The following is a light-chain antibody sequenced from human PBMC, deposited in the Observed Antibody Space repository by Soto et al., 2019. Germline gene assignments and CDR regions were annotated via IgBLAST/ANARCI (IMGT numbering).Light chain of an antibody. CDR3: CSHAGSDTYV. Sequence: QSVLTQPPSTSGTPGQRVTISCSGSSSNIGSNTVNWYQHLPGTAPKLLIYSNNQRPSGVPDRFSGSKSGTSASLAVSGLQSEDEADYYCCSHAGSDTYVFGTGTKVTVL. CDR2: SNN. V-gene: IGLV1-44*01. J-gene: IGLJ1*01. CDR1: SSNIGSNT.